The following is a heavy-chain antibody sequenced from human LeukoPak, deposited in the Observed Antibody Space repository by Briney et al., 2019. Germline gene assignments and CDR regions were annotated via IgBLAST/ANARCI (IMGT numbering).Heavy chain of an antibody. J-gene: IGHJ4*02. CDR1: GGSISSSSYY. Sequence: PSETLSLTCTVSGGSISSSSYYWGWIRQPPGKGLEWIGSIYYSGSTYYNPSLKSRVTISVDTSKNQFSLRLSSVTAADTAVYYCARGSRDGYDYPLDYWGQGTLVTVFS. CDR3: ARGSRDGYDYPLDY. V-gene: IGHV4-39*07. CDR2: IYYSGST. D-gene: IGHD5-24*01.